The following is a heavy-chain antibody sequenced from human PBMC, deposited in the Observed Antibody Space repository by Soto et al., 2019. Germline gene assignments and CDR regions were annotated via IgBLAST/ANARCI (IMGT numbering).Heavy chain of an antibody. D-gene: IGHD3-16*01. Sequence: GRSMRPACPVSGIPFNNYSMRWNRQAPGEGLVWVSDINTVATIINYGDSVKGRFTISRDNAENTLYLQMNSLGVEDTATYYCAADDGRGLSYWGEGTLVTFSA. CDR2: INTVATII. CDR1: GIPFNNYS. J-gene: IGHJ4*02. V-gene: IGHV3-74*01. CDR3: AADDGRGLSY.